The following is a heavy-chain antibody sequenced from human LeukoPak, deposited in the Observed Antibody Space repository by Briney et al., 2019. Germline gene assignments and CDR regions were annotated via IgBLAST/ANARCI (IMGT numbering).Heavy chain of an antibody. CDR3: ARWLVGALKPGAFDV. CDR1: GFGFSAYV. V-gene: IGHV3-21*01. CDR2: VSSNSYYI. Sequence: GGSLRLSCAASGFGFSAYVMDWVRQAPGKGLEWVSSVSSNSYYIYYADSVRGRFTISRDNAKNSVFLQMNSLRAEDTAVYYCARWLVGALKPGAFDVWGQGTMVTVSS. D-gene: IGHD6-19*01. J-gene: IGHJ3*01.